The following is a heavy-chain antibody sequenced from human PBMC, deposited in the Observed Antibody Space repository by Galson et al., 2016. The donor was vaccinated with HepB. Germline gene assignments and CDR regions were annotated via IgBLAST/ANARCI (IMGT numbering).Heavy chain of an antibody. Sequence: SETLSLTCSVSGGSISTSSYYWGWIRQTPGKGLEWIGSVYYSGATYYNPSLRSRVFISEDTSKNQFSLKMFSVTAADTARYFCVRGGCGGGICYLIDFWGRGTLVIVSS. CDR3: VRGGCGGGICYLIDF. D-gene: IGHD2-15*01. J-gene: IGHJ4*02. CDR2: VYYSGAT. CDR1: GGSISTSSYY. V-gene: IGHV4-39*01.